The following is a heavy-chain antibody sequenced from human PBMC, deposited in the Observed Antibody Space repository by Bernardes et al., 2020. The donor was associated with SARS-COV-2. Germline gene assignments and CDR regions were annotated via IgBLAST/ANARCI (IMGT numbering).Heavy chain of an antibody. CDR2: IYTSGST. V-gene: IGHV4-61*02. J-gene: IGHJ6*02. CDR1: GGSISSGSYY. D-gene: IGHD6-19*01. CDR3: AREDSSGFLGYYYYGMDV. Sequence: SETLSLTCTVSGGSISSGSYYWSWLLQPAGKGLEWIGRIYTSGSTNYNPSLKSRVTISVDTSKNQFSLKLSSVTAADTAVYYCAREDSSGFLGYYYYGMDVWGQGTTVTVSS.